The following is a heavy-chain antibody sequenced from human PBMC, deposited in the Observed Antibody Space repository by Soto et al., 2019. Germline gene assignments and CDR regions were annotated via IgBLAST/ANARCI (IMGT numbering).Heavy chain of an antibody. D-gene: IGHD6-6*01. J-gene: IGHJ6*03. CDR1: GFTFSSYG. V-gene: IGHV3-33*01. Sequence: VQLVESGGGVVQPGRSLRLSCAASGFTFSSYGMHWVRQAPGKGLEWVAVIWYDGSNKYYADSVKGRFTISRDNSKNTLYLQMNSLRAEDTAVYYCAREGYSSSSGFNYYYYYYMDVWGKGTTVTVSS. CDR3: AREGYSSSSGFNYYYYYYMDV. CDR2: IWYDGSNK.